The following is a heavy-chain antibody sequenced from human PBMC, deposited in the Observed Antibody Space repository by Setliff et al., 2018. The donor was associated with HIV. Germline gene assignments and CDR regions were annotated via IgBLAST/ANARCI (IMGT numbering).Heavy chain of an antibody. V-gene: IGHV4-39*01. J-gene: IGHJ4*02. Sequence: SETLSLTCTVSGGSISSSNYYWGWIRQPPGKGLEWIGSFYYTGSTYYNPSLKSRVTISVDTSKNRFSLKLSSVTAAETAVYYCARSPEWGAGGIDYWGQGTLVTVS. D-gene: IGHD1-26*01. CDR2: FYYTGST. CDR1: GGSISSSNYY. CDR3: ARSPEWGAGGIDY.